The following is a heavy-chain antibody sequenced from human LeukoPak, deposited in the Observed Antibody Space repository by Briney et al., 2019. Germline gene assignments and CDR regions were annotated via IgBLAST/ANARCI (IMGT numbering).Heavy chain of an antibody. J-gene: IGHJ4*02. CDR2: INPNSGGT. Sequence: ASVKVSCKASGYTFTGYYMHWVRQAPGQGLEWMGWINPNSGGTNYAQKFQGRVTMTRDTSIGTAYMELSRLRSDDTAVYYCARVRRSGSYPSYWGQGTLVTVSS. V-gene: IGHV1-2*02. D-gene: IGHD1-26*01. CDR3: ARVRRSGSYPSY. CDR1: GYTFTGYY.